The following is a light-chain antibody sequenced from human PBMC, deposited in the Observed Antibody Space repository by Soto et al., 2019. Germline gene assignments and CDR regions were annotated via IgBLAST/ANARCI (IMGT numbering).Light chain of an antibody. V-gene: IGLV1-44*01. J-gene: IGLJ1*01. CDR3: AAWDDSLNGYV. CDR1: SSNIGSNT. CDR2: SNN. Sequence: QSVLTQPPSASATPGQRVTISCSGSSSNIGSNTVNWYQQLPGTAPKLLIYSNNQRPSGVPDRFSGPKSGTSASLAISGLQSEDEADYYCAAWDDSLNGYVFGTGTKLTVL.